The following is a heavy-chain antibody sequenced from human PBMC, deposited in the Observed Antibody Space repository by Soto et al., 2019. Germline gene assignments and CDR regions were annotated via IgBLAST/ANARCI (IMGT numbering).Heavy chain of an antibody. J-gene: IGHJ4*02. CDR3: ARHSRYCSDYICYSFDY. Sequence: SETLSLTCTVSGGSISSSSYYWGWIRQPPGKGLEWIGSIFFNGATFFNPSLKSRVTISVDTTKNQFSLKLKSVTAADTAVYYCARHSRYCSDYICYSFDYWGQGTLVTVSS. D-gene: IGHD2-15*01. CDR2: IFFNGAT. CDR1: GGSISSSSYY. V-gene: IGHV4-39*01.